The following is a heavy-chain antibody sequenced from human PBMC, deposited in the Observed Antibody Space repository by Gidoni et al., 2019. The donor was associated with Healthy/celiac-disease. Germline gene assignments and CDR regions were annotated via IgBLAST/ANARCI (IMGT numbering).Heavy chain of an antibody. CDR2: IYYSGST. CDR3: VAPAVYSTLHSLPTYYYYMDV. V-gene: IGHV4-39*01. J-gene: IGHJ6*03. CDR1: GGSIRSSSYS. Sequence: QLQLQESVPGLVKPSETLSITGTFSGGSIRSSSYSWRWILKPPGKGLEWFGSIYYSGSTYYNPSFKKRVTISVDTSKNQFSLKLSSVTAADTAVYYCVAPAVYSTLHSLPTYYYYMDVWGKGTTVTVSS. D-gene: IGHD5-18*01.